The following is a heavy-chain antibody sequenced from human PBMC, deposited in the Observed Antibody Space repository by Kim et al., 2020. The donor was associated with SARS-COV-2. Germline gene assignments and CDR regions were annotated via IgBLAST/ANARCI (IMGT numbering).Heavy chain of an antibody. Sequence: GESLQISCKGSGYSFTSYWIGWVRQMPGKGLEWMGIIYPGDSDTRYSPSFQGQVTISADKSISTAYLQWSSLKASDTAMYYCARQVSSSSLPRYYYYGMDVWGQGTTVTVSS. V-gene: IGHV5-51*01. CDR1: GYSFTSYW. CDR3: ARQVSSSSLPRYYYYGMDV. J-gene: IGHJ6*02. D-gene: IGHD6-6*01. CDR2: IYPGDSDT.